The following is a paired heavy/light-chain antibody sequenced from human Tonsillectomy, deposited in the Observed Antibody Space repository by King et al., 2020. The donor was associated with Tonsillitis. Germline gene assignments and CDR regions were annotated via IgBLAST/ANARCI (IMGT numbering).Heavy chain of an antibody. Sequence: EVRLLESGGGSVQPGGSLRLSCAASGFTFNNYAMTWVRQAPGKGLEWVSTIGGIGDYTNYADSVTGRFTISRDNSKNTMFLHMDSLRAEDTAVYYCAKDLSSDNDDNGGDGYFHIWGQGTMVTVSS. CDR2: IGGIGDYT. D-gene: IGHD5-12*01. CDR1: GFTFNNYA. CDR3: AKDLSSDNDDNGGDGYFHI. V-gene: IGHV3-23*01. J-gene: IGHJ3*02.
Light chain of an antibody. J-gene: IGLJ3*02. CDR2: YDG. Sequence: SYVLTQPPSVSVAPGKTAKITCGGNNIGRKSVQWYQQKPGQAPVLVIYYDGDRHSGIPERFSGSNSGNTATLTISRVEAGDEADYYCQVWDSDSDHWVFGGGTELTVL. V-gene: IGLV3-21*01. CDR1: NIGRKS. CDR3: QVWDSDSDHWV.